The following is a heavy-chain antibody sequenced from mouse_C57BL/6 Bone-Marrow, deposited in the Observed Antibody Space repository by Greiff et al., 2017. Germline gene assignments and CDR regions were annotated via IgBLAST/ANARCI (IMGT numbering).Heavy chain of an antibody. Sequence: VQLQQSGPELVKPGASVKISCKASGYSFTGYYMHWVKQSHGNILDWIGWICPSNGVSSYNKKFKGKATLTVDKSSSTAYMELRGLTSEDSAVYYCARGDGSSYGYFDVWGPGTTVTVSS. J-gene: IGHJ1*01. D-gene: IGHD1-1*01. V-gene: IGHV1-31*01. CDR1: GYSFTGYY. CDR3: ARGDGSSYGYFDV. CDR2: ICPSNGVS.